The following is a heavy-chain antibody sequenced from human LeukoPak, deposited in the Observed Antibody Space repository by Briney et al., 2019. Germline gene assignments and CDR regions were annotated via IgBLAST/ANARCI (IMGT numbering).Heavy chain of an antibody. CDR1: GYTLTELS. J-gene: IGHJ4*02. V-gene: IGHV1-24*01. Sequence: ASVKVSCKVSGYTLTELSMHWVRQPPGKGLEWMGGFDPEDGERIYAQKFQGRVTMTEDTSTDTAYMDLSSLRSEDTAIYYCATTVFGVLTSFDYWGQGTLVTVSS. D-gene: IGHD3-3*01. CDR3: ATTVFGVLTSFDY. CDR2: FDPEDGER.